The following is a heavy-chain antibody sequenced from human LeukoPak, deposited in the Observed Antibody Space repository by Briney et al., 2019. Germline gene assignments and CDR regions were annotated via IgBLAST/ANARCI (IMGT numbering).Heavy chain of an antibody. J-gene: IGHJ6*03. CDR1: GFTFSSYT. CDR2: ISSSSSYI. CDR3: ARATWDPNYYYYMDV. V-gene: IGHV3-21*01. Sequence: AGSLRLSCAASGFTFSSYTMKWVRQAPGKGLEWVSSISSSSSYIYYADSVKGRFTISRDNAKNSLFLQMNSLRAEDTAVYFCARATWDPNYYYYMDVWGKGTTVTISS. D-gene: IGHD1-26*01.